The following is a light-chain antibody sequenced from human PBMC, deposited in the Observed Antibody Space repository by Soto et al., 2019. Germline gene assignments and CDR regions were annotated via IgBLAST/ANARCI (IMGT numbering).Light chain of an antibody. Sequence: DIQMTQSPSTLSASVGDRVTITCRASQSISSRVAGYQQKPGKAPKILIYKASSLESGGPSRFSGSGSGKEFTLTISSLPPDDCATYYCQQYNSYSLTFGGGTKVEIK. V-gene: IGKV1-5*03. J-gene: IGKJ4*01. CDR2: KAS. CDR1: QSISSR. CDR3: QQYNSYSLT.